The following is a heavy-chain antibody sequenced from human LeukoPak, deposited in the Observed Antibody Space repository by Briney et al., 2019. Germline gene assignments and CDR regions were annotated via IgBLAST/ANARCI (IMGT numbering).Heavy chain of an antibody. J-gene: IGHJ5*02. CDR2: ISYSGST. CDR3: ARGGDYHALRFDP. CDR1: GGSISRYY. V-gene: IGHV4-59*01. Sequence: SETLSLTCTVSGGSISRYYWSWVRQPPGKGLEWIGSISYSGSTNYNPSLKSRVTISADTSKNQFSLKLRSVTAADTAVYYCARGGDYHALRFDPWGQGTLVTVSS. D-gene: IGHD4-17*01.